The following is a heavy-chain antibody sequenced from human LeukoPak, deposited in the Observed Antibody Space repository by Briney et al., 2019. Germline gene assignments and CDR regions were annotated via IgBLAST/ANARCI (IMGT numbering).Heavy chain of an antibody. CDR1: GFTFSNYA. CDR3: AKGLDYYGSGSYRDYYYYHGTDA. V-gene: IGHV3-23*01. Sequence: GGSLRLSCAASGFTFSNYAMSWVRQAPGRGLEWVSVITDSGNNTYYTGSVKGRFTISRDNSRNTLYLQMNSLRAEDTAVYYCAKGLDYYGSGSYRDYYYYHGTDAWGHGTTVTVSS. J-gene: IGHJ6*02. D-gene: IGHD3-10*01. CDR2: ITDSGNNT.